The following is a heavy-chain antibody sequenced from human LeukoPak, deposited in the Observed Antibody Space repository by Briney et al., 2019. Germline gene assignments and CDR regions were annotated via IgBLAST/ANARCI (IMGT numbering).Heavy chain of an antibody. J-gene: IGHJ4*02. Sequence: PGGSLRLSCAASRFTFSGYARSWVRQAPGKGLEWVSTITGSGDTTYYADSVKGRFTISRDNSKNTLYLQMNSLRAEDTAVYYCAKARGYCSGGTCYSGFDYWGQGTLVTVSS. V-gene: IGHV3-23*01. CDR1: RFTFSGYA. D-gene: IGHD2-15*01. CDR2: ITGSGDTT. CDR3: AKARGYCSGGTCYSGFDY.